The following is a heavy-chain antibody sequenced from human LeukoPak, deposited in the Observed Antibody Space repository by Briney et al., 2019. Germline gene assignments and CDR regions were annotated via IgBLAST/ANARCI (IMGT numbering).Heavy chain of an antibody. Sequence: SETLSLTCTVSGGSISGGGYYWSWIRQPAGKGLEWIGHIYTSGSTNYNPSLKSRVTISVDTSKNQFSLKLSSVTAADTAVYYCARTPGIAALYYFDYWGQGTLVTVSS. J-gene: IGHJ4*02. CDR2: IYTSGST. CDR3: ARTPGIAALYYFDY. V-gene: IGHV4-61*09. D-gene: IGHD6-13*01. CDR1: GGSISGGGYY.